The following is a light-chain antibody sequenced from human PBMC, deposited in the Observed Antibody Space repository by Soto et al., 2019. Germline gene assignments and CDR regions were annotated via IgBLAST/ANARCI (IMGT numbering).Light chain of an antibody. CDR1: QSVSSY. Sequence: EIVWTQSPATLSLSPGERATLSCRASQSVSSYLAWYPKKPGQAPRLLIYDASNRATGIPARFSGSGSGTDFNLTISRLETEDFAVYYCQQRSNWPRTFGQGTKVDIK. CDR2: DAS. J-gene: IGKJ1*01. V-gene: IGKV3-11*01. CDR3: QQRSNWPRT.